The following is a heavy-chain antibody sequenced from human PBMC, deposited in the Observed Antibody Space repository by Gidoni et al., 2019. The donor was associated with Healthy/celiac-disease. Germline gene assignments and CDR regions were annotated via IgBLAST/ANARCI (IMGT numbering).Heavy chain of an antibody. Sequence: QVQLQESGPGLVKPSETLSLTCTVSGGSISRYYWRWIRQPPGKGLEWIGYIYYSGSTNYNPSLKSRVTISVDTSKNQFSLKLSSVTAADTAVYYCARGLYYDFWSGYPYYFDYWGQGTLVTVSS. V-gene: IGHV4-59*01. D-gene: IGHD3-3*01. CDR3: ARGLYYDFWSGYPYYFDY. CDR1: GGSISRYY. J-gene: IGHJ4*02. CDR2: IYYSGST.